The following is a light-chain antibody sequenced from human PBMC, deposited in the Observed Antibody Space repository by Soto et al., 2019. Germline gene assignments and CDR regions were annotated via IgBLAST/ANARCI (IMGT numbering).Light chain of an antibody. CDR2: GAS. Sequence: EIVMTQSPDTLSVSPGERATLSCRASQSVGSNLAWYQKKPGQAPRLLTFGASTRATGIPARFSGSGSGTEFTLTISSLQSEDFAVYYCQQCDNWWTFGQGTKVDIK. J-gene: IGKJ1*01. CDR1: QSVGSN. CDR3: QQCDNWWT. V-gene: IGKV3-15*01.